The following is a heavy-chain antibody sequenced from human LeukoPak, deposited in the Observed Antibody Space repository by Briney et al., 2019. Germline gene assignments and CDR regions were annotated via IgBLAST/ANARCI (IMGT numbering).Heavy chain of an antibody. CDR2: ISSTSSYI. J-gene: IGHJ4*02. CDR1: GFTVSSNY. D-gene: IGHD6-19*01. Sequence: GGSLRLSCAASGFTVSSNYMSWVRQAPGKGLEWVSSISSTSSYIYYADSVKGRFTISRDNAKNSLYLQMNSLTAEDTAVYYCARASSGWAVDLYYFDYWGQGTLVTASS. CDR3: ARASSGWAVDLYYFDY. V-gene: IGHV3-21*01.